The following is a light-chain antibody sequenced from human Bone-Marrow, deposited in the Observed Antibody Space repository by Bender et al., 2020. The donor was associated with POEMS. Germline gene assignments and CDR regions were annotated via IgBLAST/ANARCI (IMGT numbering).Light chain of an antibody. CDR3: CSVATSGAYV. V-gene: IGLV2-23*01. CDR1: TSDVGSSKY. Sequence: QSALTQPASVSGSPGQSITISCTGTTSDVGSSKYVFWYQQYPGKAPRLMIYEGTKRPSGVSSRFSASKSDNTASLTISGLQAEDEADYYCCSVATSGAYVFGTGTKVTV. CDR2: EGT. J-gene: IGLJ1*01.